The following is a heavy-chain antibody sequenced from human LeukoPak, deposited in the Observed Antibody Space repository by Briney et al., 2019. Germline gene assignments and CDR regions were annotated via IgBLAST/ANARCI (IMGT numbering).Heavy chain of an antibody. Sequence: PSETLSLTCTVSGGSISSYYWSWIRQPAEKGLEWIGRIYTSGSTNYNPSLKSRVTMSVDTSKNQFSLKLSSVTAADTAVYYCARAGYSSSWYSGSGDWFDPWGQGTLVTVSS. CDR1: GGSISSYY. V-gene: IGHV4-4*07. CDR3: ARAGYSSSWYSGSGDWFDP. D-gene: IGHD6-13*01. CDR2: IYTSGST. J-gene: IGHJ5*02.